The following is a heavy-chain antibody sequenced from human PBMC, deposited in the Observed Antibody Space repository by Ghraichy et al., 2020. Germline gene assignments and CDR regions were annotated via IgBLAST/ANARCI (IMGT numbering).Heavy chain of an antibody. D-gene: IGHD4-23*01. J-gene: IGHJ6*02. V-gene: IGHV4-39*01. Sequence: SETLSLTCTVSGGSITGNPYYWGWIRQPPGKGLEWIGIIFYSGTTYFNPSLKSRLTISIDTSKTQFSLKLSSVTAADSAVYYCAKSDGGNRYYYYGMDVWGQGTTVIVSS. CDR1: GGSITGNPYY. CDR2: IFYSGTT. CDR3: AKSDGGNRYYYYGMDV.